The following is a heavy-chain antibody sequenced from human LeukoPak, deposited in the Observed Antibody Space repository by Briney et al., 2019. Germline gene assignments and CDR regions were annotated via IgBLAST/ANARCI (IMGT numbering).Heavy chain of an antibody. CDR3: AREVRGYSYGYRPTELYWYIDV. Sequence: SETLSLTCTVSGGSIRSTSYYWGWIRQPPGKGLEWIGSISYSGSTNYNPSLKSRVTISVDTSKNQFSLKLSSVTAADTAVYFCAREVRGYSYGYRPTELYWYIDVWGRGTLVTVSS. J-gene: IGHJ2*01. CDR1: GGSIRSTSYY. V-gene: IGHV4-39*07. CDR2: ISYSGST. D-gene: IGHD5-18*01.